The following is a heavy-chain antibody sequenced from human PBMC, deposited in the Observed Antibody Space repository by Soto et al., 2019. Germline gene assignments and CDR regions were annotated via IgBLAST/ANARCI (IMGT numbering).Heavy chain of an antibody. D-gene: IGHD3-22*01. J-gene: IGHJ4*02. Sequence: QVQLQESGPGLVKPSQTLSLTCTVSGGSLSSGAYYWSWIRQHPGKGLEWIGYIYYSGSTYYNPSLESRVTVSVDTSSKQFSLKVSSVTAADTAMYYCARANYLESSGPFDYWGPGTLVTVSS. CDR1: GGSLSSGAYY. CDR3: ARANYLESSGPFDY. V-gene: IGHV4-31*03. CDR2: IYYSGST.